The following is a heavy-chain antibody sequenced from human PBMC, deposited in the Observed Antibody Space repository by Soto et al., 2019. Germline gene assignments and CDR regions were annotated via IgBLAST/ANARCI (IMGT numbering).Heavy chain of an antibody. Sequence: QVQLVQSGAEVKKPGTSVKVSCKGSGGTFSSYVISWVRQAPGQGLEWMGGIIPKFGTTKYAQKFQGRVTLTADEATIIVYRELSSLRSEDTAVYYCARGRDDRCGRYYSGLDVWGQGTTVTVS. CDR1: GGTFSSYV. J-gene: IGHJ6*02. CDR3: ARGRDDRCGRYYSGLDV. D-gene: IGHD1-1*01. V-gene: IGHV1-69*12. CDR2: IIPKFGTT.